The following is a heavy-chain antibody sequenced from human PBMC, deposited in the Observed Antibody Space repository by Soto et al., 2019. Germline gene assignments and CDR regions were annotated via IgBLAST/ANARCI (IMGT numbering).Heavy chain of an antibody. CDR3: ASADCSSPTWCDWLDP. Sequence: QVQLAESGGRVVQPGRSLTLSCAASGFTFRNYGMHWVRQEPGKGMEWVAFINYDGSNKYYGDSVQGRFTIARVNSRNTLLLQMNSLRVEDTALYYCASADCSSPTWCDWLDPWGQGTLVSVSS. D-gene: IGHD2-2*01. CDR1: GFTFRNYG. CDR2: INYDGSNK. V-gene: IGHV3-33*03. J-gene: IGHJ5*02.